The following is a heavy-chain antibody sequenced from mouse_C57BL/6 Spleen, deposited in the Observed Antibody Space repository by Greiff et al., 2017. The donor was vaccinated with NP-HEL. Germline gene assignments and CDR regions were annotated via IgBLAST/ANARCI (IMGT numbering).Heavy chain of an antibody. Sequence: QVQLQQSGAELVRPGSSVKLSCKASGYTFTSYWMHWVKQRPIQGLEWIGNIDPSDSETHYNQKFKDKATLTVDKPSSTAYMQLSSLTSEDSAVYYCASFLYDGYYWGQGTTLTVSS. CDR3: ASFLYDGYY. D-gene: IGHD2-3*01. V-gene: IGHV1-52*01. J-gene: IGHJ2*01. CDR2: IDPSDSET. CDR1: GYTFTSYW.